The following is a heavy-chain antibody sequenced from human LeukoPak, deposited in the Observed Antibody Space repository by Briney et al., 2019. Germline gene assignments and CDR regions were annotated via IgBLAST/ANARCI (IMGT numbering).Heavy chain of an antibody. V-gene: IGHV3-21*01. J-gene: IGHJ4*02. D-gene: IGHD2-2*01. Sequence: GGSLRLSCGASGFTFSSYTMIWVRQAPGKGLEGVSSISSGSNSIYYADSGKGRFTISRDNAKKSLYLQMNSLKAEDTSVSYCATEGRSTTPGYWGQGILVTASS. CDR3: ATEGRSTTPGY. CDR1: GFTFSSYT. CDR2: ISSGSNSI.